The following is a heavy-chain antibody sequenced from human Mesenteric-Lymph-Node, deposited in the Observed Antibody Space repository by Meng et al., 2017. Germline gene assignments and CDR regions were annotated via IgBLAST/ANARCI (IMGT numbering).Heavy chain of an antibody. J-gene: IGHJ4*02. Sequence: QVQLQESGPGLGNPSQTLSLTCTGSGGSISSGGYYWSWIRQPPGKGLEWIGYIYYSGSTYYNPSLKSRVTISVDTSKNQFSLKLSSVTAADTAVYYCARDRTTGRYFDYWGQGTLVTVSS. CDR3: ARDRTTGRYFDY. D-gene: IGHD4-11*01. V-gene: IGHV4-30-4*01. CDR1: GGSISSGGYY. CDR2: IYYSGST.